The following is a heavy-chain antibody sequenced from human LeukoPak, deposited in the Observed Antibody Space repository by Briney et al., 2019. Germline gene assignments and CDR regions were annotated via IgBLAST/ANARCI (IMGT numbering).Heavy chain of an antibody. CDR2: ISGSGGST. Sequence: PGGSLRLPCAASGFTFSSYAMSWVRQAPGKGLEWVSAISGSGGSTYYADSVKGRFTISRDNSKNTLYLQMNSLRAEDTAVYYCAKKGSSWNTNWFDPWGQGTLVTVSS. V-gene: IGHV3-23*01. J-gene: IGHJ5*02. CDR3: AKKGSSWNTNWFDP. D-gene: IGHD6-13*01. CDR1: GFTFSSYA.